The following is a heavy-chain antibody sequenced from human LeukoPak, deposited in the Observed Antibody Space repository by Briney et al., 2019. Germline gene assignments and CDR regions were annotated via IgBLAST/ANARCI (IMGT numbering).Heavy chain of an antibody. D-gene: IGHD3-22*01. CDR2: ISSSSSYI. Sequence: GGSLRLSCAASGFTFSSYSMNWVRQAPGKGLEWVSSISSSSSYIYYADSVKGRFTISRDNAKNSLYLQMNSLRAEDTAVYYCARDQEYYYDSSGYWGQGTLVTVSP. J-gene: IGHJ4*02. CDR1: GFTFSSYS. CDR3: ARDQEYYYDSSGY. V-gene: IGHV3-21*01.